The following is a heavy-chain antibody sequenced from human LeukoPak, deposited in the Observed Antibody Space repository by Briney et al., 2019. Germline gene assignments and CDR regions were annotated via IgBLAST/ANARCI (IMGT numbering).Heavy chain of an antibody. V-gene: IGHV1-69*04. J-gene: IGHJ4*02. CDR2: IIPILGIA. Sequence: SVKVSCKASGGTFSSYAISWVRQAPGQGLEWMGRIIPILGIANYAQKFQGRVTITADKSTRTAYMELSSLRSEDTAVYYCARADNYGDYVGDYWGQGTLVTVSS. CDR3: ARADNYGDYVGDY. CDR1: GGTFSSYA. D-gene: IGHD4-17*01.